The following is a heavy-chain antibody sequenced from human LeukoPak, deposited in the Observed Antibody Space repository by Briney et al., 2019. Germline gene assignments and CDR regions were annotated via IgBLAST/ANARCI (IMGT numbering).Heavy chain of an antibody. D-gene: IGHD2-2*01. V-gene: IGHV4-59*12. CDR3: ARMNSIVVVPAAIHGPWFDP. CDR1: GGSISSYY. CDR2: IYYSGST. J-gene: IGHJ5*02. Sequence: SETLSLTCTVSGGSISSYYWSWIRQPPGKGLEWIGYIYYSGSTNYNPSLKSRVTMSVDTSKNQFSLKLSSVTAADTAVYYCARMNSIVVVPAAIHGPWFDPWGQGTLVTVSS.